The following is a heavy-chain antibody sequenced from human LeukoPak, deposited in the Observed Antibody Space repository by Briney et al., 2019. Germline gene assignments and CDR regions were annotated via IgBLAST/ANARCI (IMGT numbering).Heavy chain of an antibody. J-gene: IGHJ4*02. V-gene: IGHV1-46*01. D-gene: IGHD5-12*01. CDR2: INSNNSNT. CDR3: ARDSSRGWLTVDY. CDR1: GYTFTSYH. Sequence: ASVKVSCKAFGYTFTSYHYHWVRQAPGQGLEWMGVINSNNSNTGYAQNFQDRVTMTRDTSTSTLYLELSSLRPEDTAVYYCARDSSRGWLTVDYWGQGTLVTVSS.